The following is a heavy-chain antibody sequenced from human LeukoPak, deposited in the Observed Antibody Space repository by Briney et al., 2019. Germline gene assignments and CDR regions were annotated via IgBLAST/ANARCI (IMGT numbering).Heavy chain of an antibody. CDR2: IKQDGSEK. J-gene: IGHJ3*02. V-gene: IGHV3-7*03. D-gene: IGHD3-10*01. CDR3: AKETSGGDAFDI. CDR1: GFTFSSYW. Sequence: PGGSLRLSCAASGFTFSSYWMSWVRQAPGKGLEWVANIKQDGSEKYYVDSVRGRFSISRDNSKNSLYLQMNSLRAEDTAVYYCAKETSGGDAFDIWGQGTMVTVSS.